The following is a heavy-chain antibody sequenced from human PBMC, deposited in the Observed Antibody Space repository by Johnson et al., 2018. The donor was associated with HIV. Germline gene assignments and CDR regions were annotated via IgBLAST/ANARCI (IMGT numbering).Heavy chain of an antibody. CDR1: GFKFDDYA. Sequence: EVPLVESGGGWVQPGRSLRLSSTASGFKFDDYAMHWVRQAPWQGLEWVSGISGNSGFTVFADSVMGRLGVSRNNAKNSLYLQMNSLRPEDTAIYYCAKDLEFGTDNWYKDALHLWGQGTMVTVSS. D-gene: IGHD1/OR15-1a*01. V-gene: IGHV3-9*01. CDR3: AKDLEFGTDNWYKDALHL. CDR2: ISGNSGFT. J-gene: IGHJ3*01.